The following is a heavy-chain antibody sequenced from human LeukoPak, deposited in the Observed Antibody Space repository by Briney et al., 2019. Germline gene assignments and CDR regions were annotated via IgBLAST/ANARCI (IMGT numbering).Heavy chain of an antibody. Sequence: PSETLSLTCAVYGGSFSGYYWSWIRQPPGKGLEWIGEINHSGSTNYNPSLKSRVTISVDTSKNQFSLKLSSVTAADTAVYCCANLRRTSDYWGQGTLVTVSS. CDR3: ANLRRTSDY. CDR2: INHSGST. J-gene: IGHJ4*02. V-gene: IGHV4-34*01. CDR1: GGSFSGYY. D-gene: IGHD1-7*01.